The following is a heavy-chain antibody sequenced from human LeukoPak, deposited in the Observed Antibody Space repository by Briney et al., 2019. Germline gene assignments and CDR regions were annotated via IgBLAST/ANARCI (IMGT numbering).Heavy chain of an antibody. CDR2: IYYSGST. V-gene: IGHV4-39*07. CDR1: GGSISSSSYY. J-gene: IGHJ4*02. D-gene: IGHD6-19*01. CDR3: ARAGSGSKTYKARDY. Sequence: SETLSLTCTVSGGSISSSSYYWGWIRQPPGKGLEWIGSIYYSGSTYYNPSLKSRVTISVDTSKNQFSLKLSSVTAADTAVYYCARAGSGSKTYKARDYWGQGTLVTVSS.